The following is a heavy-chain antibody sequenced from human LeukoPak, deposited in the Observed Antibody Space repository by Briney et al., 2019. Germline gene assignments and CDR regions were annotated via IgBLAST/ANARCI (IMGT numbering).Heavy chain of an antibody. CDR1: GFTFSSYW. D-gene: IGHD3-22*01. Sequence: GGSLRLSCAASGFTFSSYWMSWVRQAPGKGLEWVANIKQDGSEKYYVDSVKGRFTISRDNAKNSLYLQMNSLRAEDTAVYYRARLHYDSSGYYTGLFDYWGQGTLVTVSS. V-gene: IGHV3-7*01. J-gene: IGHJ4*02. CDR2: IKQDGSEK. CDR3: ARLHYDSSGYYTGLFDY.